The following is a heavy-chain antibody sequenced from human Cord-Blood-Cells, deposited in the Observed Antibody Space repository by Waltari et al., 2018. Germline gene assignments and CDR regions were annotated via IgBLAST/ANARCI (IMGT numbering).Heavy chain of an antibody. D-gene: IGHD3-22*01. CDR1: GYTLTELS. CDR3: ATGTRLHYYDSSGYHDY. V-gene: IGHV1-24*01. CDR2: FDPEDGET. J-gene: IGHJ4*02. Sequence: QVQLVQSGAEVKKPGASVKVPCKVSGYTLTELSMHLVRQAPGQGLEWMGGFDPEDGETIYAQKFQGRVTMTEDTSTDTAYMELSSLRSEDTAVYYCATGTRLHYYDSSGYHDYWGQGTLVTVSS.